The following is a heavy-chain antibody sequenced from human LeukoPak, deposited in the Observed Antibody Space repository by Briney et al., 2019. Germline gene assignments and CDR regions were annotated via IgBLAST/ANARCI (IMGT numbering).Heavy chain of an antibody. J-gene: IGHJ4*02. CDR1: GGSISSYY. D-gene: IGHD3-10*01. V-gene: IGHV4-4*07. CDR2: IYTSGST. Sequence: KPSETLSLTCTVSGGSISSYYWSWIRQPAGKGLEWIGRIYTSGSTNYNPSLKSRVTMSVDTSKNQFSLKLSSVTAADTAVYYCARLAEYGSGSYYLDYWGQGTLVTVSS. CDR3: ARLAEYGSGSYYLDY.